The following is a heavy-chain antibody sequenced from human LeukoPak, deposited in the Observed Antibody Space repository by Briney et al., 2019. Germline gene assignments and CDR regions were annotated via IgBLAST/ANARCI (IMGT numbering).Heavy chain of an antibody. D-gene: IGHD3-22*01. J-gene: IGHJ3*02. Sequence: TGGSLRLSCAASGFTFSSYGMHWVRQAPGKGLEWVAFIRYDGSNKYYADSVKGRFTISRDNSKNTLYLQMNSLRAEDTAVYYCAKCFALGYYYDSSGYFGLDAFDIWGQGTMVTVSS. CDR3: AKCFALGYYYDSSGYFGLDAFDI. CDR2: IRYDGSNK. V-gene: IGHV3-30*02. CDR1: GFTFSSYG.